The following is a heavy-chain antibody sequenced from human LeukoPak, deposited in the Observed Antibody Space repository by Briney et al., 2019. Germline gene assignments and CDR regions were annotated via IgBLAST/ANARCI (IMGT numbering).Heavy chain of an antibody. J-gene: IGHJ5*02. CDR3: ARDLIGYCSGGTCSDWFDP. CDR1: GGSFSGYY. V-gene: IGHV4-34*01. D-gene: IGHD2-15*01. CDR2: INHSGST. Sequence: SETLSLTCAVYGGSFSGYYWSWIRQPPEKGLEWIGEINHSGSTNYNPSLRSRVTISVDTSKNQFSLKLSSVTAADTAVYYCARDLIGYCSGGTCSDWFDPWDQGTLVTVSS.